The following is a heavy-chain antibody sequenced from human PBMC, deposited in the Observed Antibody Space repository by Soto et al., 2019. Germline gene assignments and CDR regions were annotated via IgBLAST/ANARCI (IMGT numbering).Heavy chain of an antibody. CDR1: GGSLSSHN. V-gene: IGHV4-59*08. CDR3: AGGEYLRFGF. D-gene: IGHD5-12*01. Sequence: SETLSLTCTVSGGSLSSHNWSWVRQPPGKGPEWIGYINYNGNTYYNPSFWSRVTISVDSSKNQFSLKLTSVTAADTAVYYCAGGEYLRFGFWGQGTLVTVSS. CDR2: INYNGNT. J-gene: IGHJ4*02.